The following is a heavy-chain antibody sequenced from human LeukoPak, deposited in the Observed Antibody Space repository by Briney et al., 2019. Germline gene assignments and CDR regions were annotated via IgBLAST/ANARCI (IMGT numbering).Heavy chain of an antibody. CDR3: ATLDSTKSVL. V-gene: IGHV3-7*01. Sequence: PGGSLRLTCVASGFRFGRDWISWVRQAPGKGLGWVACVKQDGTEKNYVVSVGGRFTVSVDNGKNSLYLQMNSLRAEDTAKYYCATLDSTKSVLWGRGTAVIVSS. CDR2: VKQDGTEK. J-gene: IGHJ1*01. CDR1: GFRFGRDW. D-gene: IGHD2-2*01.